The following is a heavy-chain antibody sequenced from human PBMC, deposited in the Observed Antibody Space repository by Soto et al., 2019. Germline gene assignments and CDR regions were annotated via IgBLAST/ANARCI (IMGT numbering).Heavy chain of an antibody. Sequence: PSETLSLTCTVSGGSISSYYWGWIRQPPGKGLEWIGYIFYSGSTNYNPSLKSRVTISVDTSKNQFSLKLSSVTAADTAVYYCLVGSSYDHDVFSIWGKGTMVT. CDR1: GGSISSYY. CDR2: IFYSGST. V-gene: IGHV4-59*12. CDR3: LVGSSYDHDVFSI. D-gene: IGHD6-13*01. J-gene: IGHJ3*02.